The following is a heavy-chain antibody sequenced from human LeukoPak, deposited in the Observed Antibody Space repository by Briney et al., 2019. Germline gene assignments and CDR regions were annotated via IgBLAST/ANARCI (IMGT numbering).Heavy chain of an antibody. Sequence: PSETLSLTCTVSGGSISSSSYYWGWIRQPPGKGLEWIGSIYYSGSTYYNPSLKSRVTISVDTSKNQFSLKLSSVTAADTAVYYCPKNLLNYGVNTRTFDYWGRGPWVTVSS. CDR3: PKNLLNYGVNTRTFDY. D-gene: IGHD4-23*01. J-gene: IGHJ4*02. CDR2: IYYSGST. V-gene: IGHV4-39*07. CDR1: GGSISSSSYY.